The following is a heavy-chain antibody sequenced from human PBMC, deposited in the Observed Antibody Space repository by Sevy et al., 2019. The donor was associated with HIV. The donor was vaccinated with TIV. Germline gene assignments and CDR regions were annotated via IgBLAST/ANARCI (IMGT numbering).Heavy chain of an antibody. Sequence: GGSLRLSCAASGFTFSSYGMHWVRLAPGKGLEWVAVLPYDGSNKHYADSVKGRFTISRDNSKNTLYLQMNSLRAEDTAVSYCAKVVSAGELDYWGQGTLVTVSS. CDR1: GFTFSSYG. V-gene: IGHV3-30*18. CDR2: LPYDGSNK. CDR3: AKVVSAGELDY. J-gene: IGHJ4*02. D-gene: IGHD3-16*01.